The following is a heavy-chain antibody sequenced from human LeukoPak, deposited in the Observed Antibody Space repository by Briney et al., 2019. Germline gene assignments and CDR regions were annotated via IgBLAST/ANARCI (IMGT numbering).Heavy chain of an antibody. CDR1: GFTFDDYA. Sequence: GGSLRLSCAASGFTFDDYAMHWVRQAPGKGLEWVSGISWNGGSTGYADSVKGRFTISRDNAKNSLYLQMNSLRAEDTALYYCARGPFWRPFDYWGQGTLVTVSS. CDR2: ISWNGGST. J-gene: IGHJ4*02. V-gene: IGHV3-20*04. D-gene: IGHD3-3*01. CDR3: ARGPFWRPFDY.